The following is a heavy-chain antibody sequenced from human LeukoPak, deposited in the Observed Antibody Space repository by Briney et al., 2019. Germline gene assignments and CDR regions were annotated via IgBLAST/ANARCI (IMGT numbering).Heavy chain of an antibody. CDR2: INPNSGGT. V-gene: IGHV1-2*04. CDR3: ARDLAAAGSYYYGMDV. Sequence: GASVKVSCKAFGYTFTGYYMHWVRQAPGQGLEWMGWINPNSGGTNYAQKFQGWVTMTRDTSISTAYMELSRLRSDDTAVYYCARDLAAAGSYYYGMDVWGQGTTVTVSS. D-gene: IGHD6-13*01. CDR1: GYTFTGYY. J-gene: IGHJ6*02.